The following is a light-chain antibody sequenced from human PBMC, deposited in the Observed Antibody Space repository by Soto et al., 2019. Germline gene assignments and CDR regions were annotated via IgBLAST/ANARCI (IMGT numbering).Light chain of an antibody. V-gene: IGLV2-14*01. CDR3: CSYTRSGTLI. Sequence: QSALTQPASVSGSPGQSSTLSCVGTSSDIGDYNYVSWYQQHPGKVPKVIIYDVSNRPSGVSYRFSATKSGNTASLTISGLQAEDEADYYCCSYTRSGTLIFGTGTKVTVL. CDR2: DVS. J-gene: IGLJ1*01. CDR1: SSDIGDYNY.